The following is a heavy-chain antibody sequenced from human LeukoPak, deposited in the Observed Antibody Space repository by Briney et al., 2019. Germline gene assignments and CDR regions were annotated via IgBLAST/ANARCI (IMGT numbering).Heavy chain of an antibody. J-gene: IGHJ5*02. CDR1: GGTFSSYA. V-gene: IGHV1-69*05. CDR2: IIPIFGTA. CDR3: ARARRITMIVVVEGDWFDP. D-gene: IGHD3-22*01. Sequence: SVKVSCKASGGTFSSYAISWVRQAPGQGLEWMGRIIPIFGTANYAQKFQGRVTITTDESTSTAYMELSSLRSEDTAVYYCARARRITMIVVVEGDWFDPWGQGTLVTVST.